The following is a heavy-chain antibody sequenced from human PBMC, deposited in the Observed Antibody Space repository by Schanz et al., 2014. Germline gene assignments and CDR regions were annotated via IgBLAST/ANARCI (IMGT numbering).Heavy chain of an antibody. D-gene: IGHD3-9*01. CDR2: ISTSSGYI. CDR1: GIDFSSYS. J-gene: IGHJ2*01. V-gene: IGHV3-21*01. Sequence: EVQLVESGGGLVKPGGSLRLSCAASGIDFSSYSMNWVRQAPGKGLEWVSTISTSSGYIYYSDSVNGRFTISRDNGQNSLYLQINSMKAADTAVYYCARTSPPGWVPIFYWNFDLWGRGALVTVSS. CDR3: ARTSPPGWVPIFYWNFDL.